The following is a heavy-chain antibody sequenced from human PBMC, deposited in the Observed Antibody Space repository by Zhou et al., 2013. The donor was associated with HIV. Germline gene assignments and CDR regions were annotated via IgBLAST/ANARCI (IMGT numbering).Heavy chain of an antibody. D-gene: IGHD1-26*01. CDR1: AGSINTSSYY. CDR3: GRHPVTYSGSYGGAY. Sequence: QVQLQESGPGLVKPSETLSLTCAVSAGSINTSSYYWGWIRQPPGKGLEWIGTVYYNGDTYYNPSLKSRVTISVDTSKNQFSLKLRSVTAADTAVYYCGRHPVTYSGSYGGAYWGQGTLVTVSS. CDR2: VYYNGDT. J-gene: IGHJ4*02. V-gene: IGHV4-39*07.